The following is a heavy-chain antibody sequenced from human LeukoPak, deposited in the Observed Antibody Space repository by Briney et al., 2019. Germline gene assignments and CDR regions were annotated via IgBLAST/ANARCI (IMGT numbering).Heavy chain of an antibody. J-gene: IGHJ6*04. Sequence: GGSLRLSCAASGFTFSSYVMSWVRRAPGKGLEWVSGISGSGGSTYYADSVKGRFTISRDNSKNTLYLQMNSLRAEDTAVYYCAKDSTVTSLYYYYGMDVWGKGTTVTVSS. CDR3: AKDSTVTSLYYYYGMDV. CDR1: GFTFSSYV. CDR2: ISGSGGST. V-gene: IGHV3-23*01. D-gene: IGHD4-17*01.